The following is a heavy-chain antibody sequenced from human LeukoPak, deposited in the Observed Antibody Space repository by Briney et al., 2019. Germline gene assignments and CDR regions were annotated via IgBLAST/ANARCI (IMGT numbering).Heavy chain of an antibody. D-gene: IGHD5-18*01. V-gene: IGHV3-7*04. CDR2: IDQYGRAK. CDR1: GFTFSNYW. Sequence: GGSLRLSCAASGFTFSNYWLSWVRQAPGKGLEWVASIDQYGRAKYYVDSVRGRFTFSRDNTKNSLHLQMSSLRAEDTAVYYCARADSYGSILDYWGQGNRVTASS. CDR3: ARADSYGSILDY. J-gene: IGHJ4*02.